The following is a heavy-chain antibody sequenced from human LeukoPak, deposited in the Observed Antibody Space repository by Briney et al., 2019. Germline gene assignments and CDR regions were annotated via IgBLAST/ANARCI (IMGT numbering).Heavy chain of an antibody. CDR2: TIPILGIA. CDR3: ASSSSGWFDAFDI. Sequence: SVKLSCKASGGTFSSYAISWVRQAPGQGHEWMGRTIPILGIANYAQKFQGRVTITADKSTSTAYMELSSLRSEDTAVYYCASSSSGWFDAFDIWGQGTMVTVSS. D-gene: IGHD6-13*01. CDR1: GGTFSSYA. J-gene: IGHJ3*02. V-gene: IGHV1-69*04.